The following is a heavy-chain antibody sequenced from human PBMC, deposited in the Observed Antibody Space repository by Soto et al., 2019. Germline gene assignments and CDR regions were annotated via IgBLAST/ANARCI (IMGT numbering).Heavy chain of an antibody. CDR1: GGSITSYY. CDR2: IYFSGSA. CDR3: VRRHSGYGDY. D-gene: IGHD5-12*01. V-gene: IGHV4-59*08. Sequence: QVQLQESGPGLVKPSETLSLTCTVSGGSITSYYWSWIRQPPGKGLEGIGYIYFSGSANYNPSLTSQFTLSVETSKHQFSMKLSFVAAADTAVYYCVRRHSGYGDYWGQGPLVTVSS. J-gene: IGHJ4*02.